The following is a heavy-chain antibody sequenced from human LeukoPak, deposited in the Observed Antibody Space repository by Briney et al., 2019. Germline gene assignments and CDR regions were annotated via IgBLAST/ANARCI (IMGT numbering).Heavy chain of an antibody. CDR1: GGTFISYA. V-gene: IGHV1-69*13. J-gene: IGHJ6*02. Sequence: SVKVSCKASGGTFISYAISWVRQAPGQGLEWMGGIIPIFGTANYAQKFQGRVTITADESTSTACMELSSLRSEDTAVYYCAGLPGIAAAGTPIYYYGMDVWGQGTTVTVSS. CDR2: IIPIFGTA. CDR3: AGLPGIAAAGTPIYYYGMDV. D-gene: IGHD6-13*01.